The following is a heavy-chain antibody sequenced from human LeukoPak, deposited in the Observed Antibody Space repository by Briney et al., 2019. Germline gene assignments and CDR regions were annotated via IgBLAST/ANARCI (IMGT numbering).Heavy chain of an antibody. CDR3: ARHSRGPAAGPAFDY. CDR1: GGSISSSTYY. CDR2: IYYSGST. V-gene: IGHV4-39*01. D-gene: IGHD6-13*01. Sequence: SETLSITCTVSGGSISSSTYYWGWIRQPPGKGLEWIGSIYYSGSTYYNPSLKSRVTISVDTSKNQFSLSSVTAADTAVYYCARHSRGPAAGPAFDYWGQGTLVTVSS. J-gene: IGHJ4*02.